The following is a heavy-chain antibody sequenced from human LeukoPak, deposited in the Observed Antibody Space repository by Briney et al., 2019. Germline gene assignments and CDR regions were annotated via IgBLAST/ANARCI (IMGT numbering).Heavy chain of an antibody. D-gene: IGHD4-11*01. V-gene: IGHV3-7*01. CDR2: IKQDGSEK. CDR3: AREDHSKYEY. Sequence: GGSRRLSCVASGFSFSSYWMSWVRQAPGKGPEWVASIKQDGSEKFYVDSVKGRFTISKDNAKNSLYLQMNSLRAEDTAVYYCAREDHSKYEYWGQRTLVTVSS. CDR1: GFSFSSYW. J-gene: IGHJ4*02.